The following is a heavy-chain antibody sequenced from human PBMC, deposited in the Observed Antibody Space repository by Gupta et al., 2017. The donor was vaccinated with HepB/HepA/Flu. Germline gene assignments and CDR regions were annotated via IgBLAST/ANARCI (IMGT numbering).Heavy chain of an antibody. J-gene: IGHJ3*02. CDR3: ARDSRGYDFWNGGGGLDI. CDR2: IHVRDGNT. V-gene: IGHV1-18*01. Sequence: QVQLVQSGAEVKEPGASVKVSCKSSGYIFTNYPLSWVRQAPGQGPEWMAWIHVRDGNTDYIQKFQDRVTVTTDTSTSTAYMELRSLRSDDTAIYYCARDSRGYDFWNGGGGLDIWGQGTMVTVSS. D-gene: IGHD3-3*01. CDR1: GYIFTNYP.